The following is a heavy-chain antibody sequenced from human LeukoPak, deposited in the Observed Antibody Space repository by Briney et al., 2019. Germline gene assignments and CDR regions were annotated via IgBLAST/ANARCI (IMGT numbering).Heavy chain of an antibody. V-gene: IGHV1-2*05. Sequence: GASVKVSCKASGYSFTDYFLYWVRQAPGQGLEWMGRINPDAGDTNYAQTFQGRITMTRDTSISTAYMELSSLKSDDTDVYYCARLSTATRHWLAASDIWGQGTVVTVSS. CDR2: INPDAGDT. CDR1: GYSFTDYF. CDR3: ARLSTATRHWLAASDI. J-gene: IGHJ3*02. D-gene: IGHD6-19*01.